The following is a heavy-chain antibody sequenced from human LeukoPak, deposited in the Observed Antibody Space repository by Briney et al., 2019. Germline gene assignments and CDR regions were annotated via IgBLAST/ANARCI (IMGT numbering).Heavy chain of an antibody. CDR2: TSSSSSTI. CDR1: GFTFSSYS. V-gene: IGHV3-48*01. CDR3: ARVKGTRMTSGYYSSRWDY. D-gene: IGHD3-22*01. Sequence: GGSLRLSCAASGFTFSSYSMNWVRQAPGKGLEWVSYTSSSSSTIYYADSVKGRFTISRDNAKNSLYLQMNSLRAEDTAVYYCARVKGTRMTSGYYSSRWDYWGQGTLVTVSS. J-gene: IGHJ4*02.